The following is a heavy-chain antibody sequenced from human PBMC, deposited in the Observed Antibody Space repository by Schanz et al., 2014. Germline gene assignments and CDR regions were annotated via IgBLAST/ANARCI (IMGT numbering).Heavy chain of an antibody. J-gene: IGHJ4*02. CDR3: ARGIGGYGANNYFDY. Sequence: QVQLGQSGAEVKKPGASVKVSCKASGYTFTSYGISWARQAPGQGLEWVGWINTGSGDTKYSQNFQGRVTITRDTSASTAYMELSSLRSEDTAVYSCARGIGGYGANNYFDYWGQGTLXTVSS. D-gene: IGHD5-12*01. CDR1: GYTFTSYG. CDR2: INTGSGDT. V-gene: IGHV1-18*01.